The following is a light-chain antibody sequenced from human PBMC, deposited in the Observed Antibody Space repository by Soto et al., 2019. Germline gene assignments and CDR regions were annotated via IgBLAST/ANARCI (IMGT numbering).Light chain of an antibody. CDR2: EAS. Sequence: DIQMTQSPSSLSGSVGDRVTITCQASQDISRYLSWHQQKPGKAPKLLIHEASNLETGVPSRFSGSGSGTDFAFTISSLQPEDIATYYCQQYDNLLYSFGQGTKLEIK. CDR3: QQYDNLLYS. V-gene: IGKV1-33*01. J-gene: IGKJ2*01. CDR1: QDISRY.